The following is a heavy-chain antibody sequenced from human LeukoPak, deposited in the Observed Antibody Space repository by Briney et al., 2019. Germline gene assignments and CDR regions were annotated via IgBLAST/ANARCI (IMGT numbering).Heavy chain of an antibody. CDR3: ARSFIAAAGTISYFDY. D-gene: IGHD6-13*01. Sequence: ASVKVSCKASGGTFSSYAISWVRQAPGQGLEWMGGIIPIFGTANYAQEFQGRVTITADKSTSTAYMELSSLRSEDTAVYYCARSFIAAAGTISYFDYWGQGTLVTVSS. V-gene: IGHV1-69*06. CDR2: IIPIFGTA. J-gene: IGHJ4*02. CDR1: GGTFSSYA.